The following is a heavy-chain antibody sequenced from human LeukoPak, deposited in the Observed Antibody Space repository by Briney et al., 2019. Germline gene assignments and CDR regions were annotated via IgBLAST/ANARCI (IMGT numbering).Heavy chain of an antibody. CDR2: VSYDGSNK. D-gene: IGHD3-22*01. V-gene: IGHV3-30*01. J-gene: IGHJ4*02. CDR3: ARDTVVGYYDSNGQYYFDY. CDR1: GFTFSIYA. Sequence: PGGSLRLSCAASGFTFSIYAMHWVRQAPGKGLEWVAVVSYDGSNKYYADSVKGRFTISRDNSKYTLYLQMNSLRAEDTAVYYCARDTVVGYYDSNGQYYFDYWGQGTLVTVSS.